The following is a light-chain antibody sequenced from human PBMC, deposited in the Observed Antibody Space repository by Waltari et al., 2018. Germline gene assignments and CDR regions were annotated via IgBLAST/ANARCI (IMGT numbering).Light chain of an antibody. CDR3: AVWDDILTAWV. J-gene: IGLJ3*02. V-gene: IGLV1-47*01. CDR2: RDN. Sequence: QSVLPQPPSVSGTPGQRVTISCSGSRSNIRRRPVYLYHQFPGTAPKLLIYRDNQRPSGVPDRFSGSRSGTSASLAIGALRSVDEADYYCAVWDDILTAWVFGGGTKLTVL. CDR1: RSNIRRRP.